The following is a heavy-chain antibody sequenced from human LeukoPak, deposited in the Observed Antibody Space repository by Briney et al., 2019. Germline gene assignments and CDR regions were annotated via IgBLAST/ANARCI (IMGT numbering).Heavy chain of an antibody. CDR3: ARVIGGYGDY. CDR2: ISSSSSYI. V-gene: IGHV3-21*01. Sequence: PGGSLRLSCTASGFTFSSYSMNWVRQAPGKGLEWVSSISSSSSYIYYADSVKGRFTISRDNAKNSLYLQMNSLRAEDTAVYYCARVIGGYGDYWGQGTLVTVSS. J-gene: IGHJ4*02. CDR1: GFTFSSYS. D-gene: IGHD5-12*01.